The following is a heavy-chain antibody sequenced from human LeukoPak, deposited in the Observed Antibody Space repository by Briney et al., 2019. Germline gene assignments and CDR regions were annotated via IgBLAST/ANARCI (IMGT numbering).Heavy chain of an antibody. CDR3: ATVLGTSYDMRHHRGAFDN. D-gene: IGHD3-9*01. J-gene: IGHJ4*02. CDR2: ISYDGSNK. Sequence: GGSLRLSCTVSGFTVSSNSMSWVRQAPGQGLEWVAVISYDGSNKYYADSAKGRFTISRDNSKNTLYLQMNSLRAEDTAVYYCATVLGTSYDMRHHRGAFDNWGQGTLVTVSS. CDR1: GFTVSSNS. V-gene: IGHV3-30*03.